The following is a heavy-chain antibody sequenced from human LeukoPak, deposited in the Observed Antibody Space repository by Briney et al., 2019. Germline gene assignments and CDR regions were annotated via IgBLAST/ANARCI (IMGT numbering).Heavy chain of an antibody. J-gene: IGHJ3*02. Sequence: AETLCLTCTVSGVTISSSSYYWVWIPQPPGKGREWIGSIYYSGSTYYNPSLKSRVTISVDTSKNQFSLKLSSVTAADTAAYYCARDRYFDWLLYDSFDIWGQGTMVTVSS. V-gene: IGHV4-39*07. D-gene: IGHD3-9*01. CDR1: GVTISSSSYY. CDR2: IYYSGST. CDR3: ARDRYFDWLLYDSFDI.